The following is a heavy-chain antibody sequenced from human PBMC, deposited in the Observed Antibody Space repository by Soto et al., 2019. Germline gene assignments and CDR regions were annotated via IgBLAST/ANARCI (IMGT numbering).Heavy chain of an antibody. J-gene: IGHJ4*02. CDR3: ARVSLKPPYSSSWPASSPDY. D-gene: IGHD6-13*01. CDR1: GYTFTSYG. CDR2: ISAYNGNT. Sequence: GASVKVSCKASGYTFTSYGISWVRQAPGQGLEWMGWISAYNGNTNYAQKLQGRVTMTTDTSTSTAYMELRSLRSDDTAVYYCARVSLKPPYSSSWPASSPDYWGQGTLVTVSS. V-gene: IGHV1-18*01.